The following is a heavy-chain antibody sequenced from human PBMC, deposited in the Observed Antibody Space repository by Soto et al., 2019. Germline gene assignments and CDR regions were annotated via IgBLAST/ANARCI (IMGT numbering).Heavy chain of an antibody. J-gene: IGHJ4*02. CDR3: ARNYDSSGIGRHFSI. D-gene: IGHD3-22*01. V-gene: IGHV1-18*01. CDR2: ISAFNGNT. CDR1: GYTFTSYG. Sequence: ASVKVSCKASGYTFTSYGISWVRQAPGQGLEWMGWISAFNGNTYYAQKLQGRVTMTTDTSTSTAYMELRSLRSDDTAVYHCARNYDSSGIGRHFSIWGQGTLVTVSS.